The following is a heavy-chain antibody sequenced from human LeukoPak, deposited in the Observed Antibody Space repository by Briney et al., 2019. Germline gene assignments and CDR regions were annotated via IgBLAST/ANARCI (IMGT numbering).Heavy chain of an antibody. D-gene: IGHD2-15*01. CDR3: ARSCSGGSCYLFGMDV. CDR2: IYYSGST. V-gene: IGHV4-61*08. J-gene: IGHJ6*02. Sequence: SETLSLTCTVSRGSISSGGYYWSWIRQHPGKGLEWIGYIYYSGSTNYNPSLKSRVTISVDTSKNQFSLKLSSVTAADTAVYYCARSCSGGSCYLFGMDVWGQGTTVTVSS. CDR1: RGSISSGGYY.